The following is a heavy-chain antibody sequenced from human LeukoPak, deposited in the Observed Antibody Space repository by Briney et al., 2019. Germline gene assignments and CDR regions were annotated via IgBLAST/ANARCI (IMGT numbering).Heavy chain of an antibody. V-gene: IGHV3-30*18. CDR3: AKDQTYCSGDCYSWVDY. CDR1: GFTFSSYG. CDR2: ISYDGSNK. J-gene: IGHJ4*02. Sequence: GGSPRLSCAASGFTFSSYGMHWVRQAPGKGLEWVAVISYDGSNKYYADSVKGRFTISRDNSKSTLYLQMNSLRAEDTAVYYCAKDQTYCSGDCYSWVDYWGQGTLVTVSS. D-gene: IGHD2-21*01.